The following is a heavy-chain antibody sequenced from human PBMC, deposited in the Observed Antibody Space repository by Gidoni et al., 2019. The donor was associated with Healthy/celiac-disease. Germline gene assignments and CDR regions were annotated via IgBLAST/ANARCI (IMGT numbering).Heavy chain of an antibody. V-gene: IGHV3-11*01. CDR3: ARDMLPTNTNYYYYYGMDV. CDR1: GFPFSDSY. CDR2: ISSSGSTI. J-gene: IGHJ6*02. D-gene: IGHD2-8*01. Sequence: QVQLVESGGGLVKPVGSLRLSCAASGFPFSDSYMSWIRQAPGKGLEWVSYISSSGSTIYYADSVKGRFTISRDNAKNSLYLQMNSLRAEDTAVYYCARDMLPTNTNYYYYYGMDVWGQGTTVTVSS.